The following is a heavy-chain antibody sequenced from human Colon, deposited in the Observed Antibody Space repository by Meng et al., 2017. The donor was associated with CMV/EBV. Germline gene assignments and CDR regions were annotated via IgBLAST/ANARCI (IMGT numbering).Heavy chain of an antibody. J-gene: IGHJ6*02. D-gene: IGHD2-2*02. CDR3: ARGSLYCSSTSCYTAYYYYGMDV. CDR2: IIPIFGTA. CDR1: GGTFSSYA. V-gene: IGHV1-69*05. Sequence: SVKVSCKASGGTFSSYAISWVRQAPGQGREWMGGIIPIFGTANYAQKFQGRVTITTDESTSTAYMELSSLRSEDTAVYYCARGSLYCSSTSCYTAYYYYGMDVWGQGTTVTVSS.